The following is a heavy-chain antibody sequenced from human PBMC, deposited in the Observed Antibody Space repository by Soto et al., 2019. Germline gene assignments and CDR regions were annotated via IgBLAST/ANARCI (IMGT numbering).Heavy chain of an antibody. J-gene: IGHJ6*02. CDR2: ISGAGGST. Sequence: EVQLLESGGGLVQPGGSLRLSCAASGLTSSDSAMSWVRQAPGKGLEWVSVISGAGGSTYYADSLKGRFTISRDNFKKMMYLQMDSLTVEDPAVYYCAKFLAAPSRKRTYGMDVWGQGTTVIVSS. CDR3: AKFLAAPSRKRTYGMDV. CDR1: GLTSSDSA. D-gene: IGHD6-6*01. V-gene: IGHV3-23*01.